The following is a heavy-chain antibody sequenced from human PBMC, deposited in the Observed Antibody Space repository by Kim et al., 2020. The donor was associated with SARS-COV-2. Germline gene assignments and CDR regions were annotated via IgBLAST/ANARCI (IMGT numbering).Heavy chain of an antibody. V-gene: IGHV4-34*01. CDR3: ARRLSNTSGWGSHYCDL. D-gene: IGHD3-10*01. CDR1: GGSFSGYY. Sequence: AETLSLTCAVYGGSFSGYYWSWIRQPPGKGLEWMGEINNSGRTNYNPSLKSRVTISVDTSTKQFSLKLTSVTAADTAVYYCARRLSNTSGWGSHYCDLWGQGTLVTVSS. J-gene: IGHJ4*02. CDR2: INNSGRT.